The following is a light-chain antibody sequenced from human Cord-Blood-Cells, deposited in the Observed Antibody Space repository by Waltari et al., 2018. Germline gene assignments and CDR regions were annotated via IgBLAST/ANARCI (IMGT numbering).Light chain of an antibody. CDR2: LAS. V-gene: IGKV4-1*01. CDR1: QSVLYSSNNKNY. CDR3: QQYYSTPPYT. J-gene: IGKJ2*01. Sequence: DIVMTQPPDSLAVSLGERAPINCKSSQSVLYSSNNKNYLAWYQQKPGQPPKLLIYLASTRESGVPDRFSGSGSGTDFTLTISSLQAEDVAVYYCQQYYSTPPYTFGQGTKLEIK.